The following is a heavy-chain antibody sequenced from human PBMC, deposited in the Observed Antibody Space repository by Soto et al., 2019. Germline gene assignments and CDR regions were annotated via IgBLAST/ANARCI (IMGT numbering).Heavy chain of an antibody. V-gene: IGHV4-34*01. Sequence: PSETLSLTCAVYGGSFSGYYWSWIRQPPGKGLEWIGEINHSGSTNYNPSLESRVTISVDTSKNQFSLKLSSVTAADTAVYYCARGLGGNSYGSYWGQGTLVTVS. CDR2: INHSGST. J-gene: IGHJ4*02. D-gene: IGHD5-18*01. CDR3: ARGLGGNSYGSY. CDR1: GGSFSGYY.